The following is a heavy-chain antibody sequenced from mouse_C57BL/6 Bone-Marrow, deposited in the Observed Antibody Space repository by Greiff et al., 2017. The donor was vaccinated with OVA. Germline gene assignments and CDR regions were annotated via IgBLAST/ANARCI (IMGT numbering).Heavy chain of an antibody. CDR1: GFTFNTYA. Sequence: EVMLVESGGGLVQPKGSLKLSCAASGFTFNTYAMHWVRQAPGKGLEWFARIRSKSSNYATYYADSVKDRFTISRDDSQSMLYLQMNNLKTEDTAMYYCVRGGSNWDHWYFDVWGTGTTVTVSS. CDR2: IRSKSSNYAT. CDR3: VRGGSNWDHWYFDV. D-gene: IGHD4-1*01. V-gene: IGHV10-3*01. J-gene: IGHJ1*03.